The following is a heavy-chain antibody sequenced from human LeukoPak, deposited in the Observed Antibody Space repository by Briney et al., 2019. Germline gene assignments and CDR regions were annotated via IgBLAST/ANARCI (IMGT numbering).Heavy chain of an antibody. CDR3: ARGGHYYDSSIDY. Sequence: PGRSLRLSCAASGFTFSSYAMHWVRQAPGKGLEWVAITSYDGGNKYYADSVKGRFTISRDNSKNTLHLQMNSLRADGTAVYYCARGGHYYDSSIDYWGQGTLVTVSS. D-gene: IGHD3-22*01. CDR1: GFTFSSYA. CDR2: TSYDGGNK. V-gene: IGHV3-30-3*01. J-gene: IGHJ4*02.